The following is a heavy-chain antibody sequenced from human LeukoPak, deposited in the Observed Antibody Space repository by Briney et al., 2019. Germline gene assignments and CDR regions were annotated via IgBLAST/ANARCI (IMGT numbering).Heavy chain of an antibody. J-gene: IGHJ4*02. D-gene: IGHD2-21*01. CDR2: INPNSGGT. CDR1: GYTFTGYY. CDR3: ARAYSNVFHFDY. Sequence: GASVKCSCKASGYTFTGYYMHWVRKAPGQGLEWMGWINPNSGGTNYAQKFQGRVTMTRDTSISTAYMELSRLRSDDTAVYYCARAYSNVFHFDYWGQGTLVTVSS. V-gene: IGHV1-2*02.